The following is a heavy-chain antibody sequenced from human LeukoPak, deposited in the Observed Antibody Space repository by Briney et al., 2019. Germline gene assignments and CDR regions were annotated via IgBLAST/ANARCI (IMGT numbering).Heavy chain of an antibody. J-gene: IGHJ6*03. CDR3: ARVSLEWLPHYYYYMDV. Sequence: PSETLSLTCAVYGGSFSGYYWSWIRQPPGKGLEWIGEINHSGSTNYSPSLKSRVTISVDTSKNQFSLKLSSVTAADTAVYYCARVSLEWLPHYYYYMDVWGKGTTVTVSS. V-gene: IGHV4-34*01. CDR1: GGSFSGYY. CDR2: INHSGST. D-gene: IGHD3-3*01.